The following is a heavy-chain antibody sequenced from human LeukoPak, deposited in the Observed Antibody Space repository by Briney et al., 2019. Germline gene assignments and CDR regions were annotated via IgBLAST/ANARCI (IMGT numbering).Heavy chain of an antibody. Sequence: ASVKVSCKASGYTFTGYYMHWVRQAPGQGLEWMGCINPNSGGTNYAQKFQGRVTMTRDTSISTAYMELSRLRSDDPAVYYCARVRRGISHGMEVWGQGTTVPVYS. J-gene: IGHJ6*02. V-gene: IGHV1-2*02. CDR1: GYTFTGYY. CDR2: INPNSGGT. CDR3: ARVRRGISHGMEV.